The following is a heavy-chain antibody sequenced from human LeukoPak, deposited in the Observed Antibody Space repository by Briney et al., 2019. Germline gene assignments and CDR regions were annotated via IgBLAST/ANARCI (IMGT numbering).Heavy chain of an antibody. CDR2: IIPIFGTA. J-gene: IGHJ5*02. Sequence: ASVKVSCKASGGTFSSYAISWVRQAPGQGLEWMGGIIPIFGTANYAQKFQGRVTITTDESTSTAYMELSSLRSEDTAVYYCARDWNQYNWFDPWGQGILVTVSS. CDR1: GGTFSSYA. D-gene: IGHD1-1*01. CDR3: ARDWNQYNWFDP. V-gene: IGHV1-69*05.